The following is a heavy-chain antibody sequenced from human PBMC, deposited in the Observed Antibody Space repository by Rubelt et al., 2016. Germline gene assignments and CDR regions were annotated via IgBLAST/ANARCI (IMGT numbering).Heavy chain of an antibody. D-gene: IGHD2-15*01. Sequence: GANIKQDGSEEYYVDSVKGRFTISRDNAKNSLYLQMNSLRAEDTAVYYCARVVVTLVAASPHDHWGQGTLVTVSP. J-gene: IGHJ5*02. V-gene: IGHV3-7*03. CDR2: IKQDGSEE. CDR3: ARVVVTLVAASPHDH.